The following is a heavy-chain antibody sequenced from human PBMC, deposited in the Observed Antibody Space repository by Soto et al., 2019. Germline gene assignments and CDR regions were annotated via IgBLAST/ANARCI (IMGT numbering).Heavy chain of an antibody. CDR3: ARAGGCGSHDCNYYMDV. V-gene: IGHV3-23*01. CDR2: ISTSGGTT. CDR1: GFTFSNYA. J-gene: IGHJ6*03. D-gene: IGHD2-15*01. Sequence: EVQLLDSGGGLVQPGGSLRLSCVASGFTFSNYAMRWVRQAPGKGLEWVSAISTSGGTTYYADSVKGRFTISRDNSKNTLYVQMNGLGVEDTAVYYCARAGGCGSHDCNYYMDVWGRGSTLTVFS.